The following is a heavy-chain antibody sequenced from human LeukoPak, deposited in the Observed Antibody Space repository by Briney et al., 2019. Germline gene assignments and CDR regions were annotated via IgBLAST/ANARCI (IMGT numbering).Heavy chain of an antibody. CDR3: ARVSPDWNFDY. CDR2: IYYSGST. D-gene: IGHD1-1*01. J-gene: IGHJ4*02. Sequence: SETLSLTCTVSGGSISNYYWSWIRQPPGKGLEWIGYIYYSGSTNYNPSLKSRVTISVDTSKHQFSLKLSSVTAADTAVYYCARVSPDWNFDYWGQGTLVTVSS. V-gene: IGHV4-59*01. CDR1: GGSISNYY.